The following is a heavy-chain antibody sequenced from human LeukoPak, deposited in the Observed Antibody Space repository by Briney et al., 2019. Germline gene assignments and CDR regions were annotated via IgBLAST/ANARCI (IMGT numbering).Heavy chain of an antibody. D-gene: IGHD5-12*01. CDR1: GFTFSTYW. CDR2: INSDGSST. CDR3: ARVPTTTLFDY. J-gene: IGHJ4*02. Sequence: GGSLRLSCAASGFTFSTYWMHGVRQAPGKGLEWVSRINSDGSSTSYADSIKGRFTISRDNAKDTLYLQMNSLRAEDTAIYYCARVPTTTLFDYWGQGTLVTVSS. V-gene: IGHV3-74*01.